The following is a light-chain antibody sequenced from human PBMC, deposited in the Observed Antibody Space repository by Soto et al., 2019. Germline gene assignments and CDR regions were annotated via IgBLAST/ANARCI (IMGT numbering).Light chain of an antibody. CDR3: QVWDSGSDHVV. CDR1: NIASKT. V-gene: IGLV3-21*04. Sequence: SSELTQPPSVSVAPGKAANITCGGNNIASKTVHWYQQKPGQAPVLVIYYDRDRPSGIPERFSGSNSGTTATLTISRVEAGEEADYYCQVWDSGSDHVVFGGGTKLTVL. CDR2: YDR. J-gene: IGLJ3*02.